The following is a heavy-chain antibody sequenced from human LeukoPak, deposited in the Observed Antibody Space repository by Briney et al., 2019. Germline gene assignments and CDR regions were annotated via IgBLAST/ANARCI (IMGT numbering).Heavy chain of an antibody. J-gene: IGHJ6*03. Sequence: GASVKVSCKASGDTFTSYGISWVRQAPGQGLEWMGWISAYNGNTNYAQKLQGRVTMTTDTSTSTAYMELRSLRSDDTSVYYCARVPVATVHYYYYMDVWGKGTTVTVSS. D-gene: IGHD5-12*01. V-gene: IGHV1-18*01. CDR3: ARVPVATVHYYYYMDV. CDR2: ISAYNGNT. CDR1: GDTFTSYG.